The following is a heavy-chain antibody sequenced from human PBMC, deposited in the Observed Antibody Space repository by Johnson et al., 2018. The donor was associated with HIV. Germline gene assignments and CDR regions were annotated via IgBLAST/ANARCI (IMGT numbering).Heavy chain of an antibody. CDR3: TSEGAFYDAVDI. Sequence: VQLVESGGGLVKPGGSLRLSCAASGFTFSNAWMSWVRQAPGKGLEWVGRIKSKSDGGTTNYAAPVTGRFAMSRDDSKDTLYLQINSLKTEDTAVYYCTSEGAFYDAVDIWGQGAMVTVSS. CDR2: IKSKSDGGTT. CDR1: GFTFSNAW. V-gene: IGHV3-15*01. J-gene: IGHJ3*02. D-gene: IGHD3-16*01.